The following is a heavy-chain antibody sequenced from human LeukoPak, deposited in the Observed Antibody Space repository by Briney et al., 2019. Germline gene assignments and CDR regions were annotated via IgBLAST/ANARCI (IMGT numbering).Heavy chain of an antibody. CDR3: ARNYQLLSPWFDP. D-gene: IGHD2-2*01. J-gene: IGHJ5*02. CDR2: IYYSGST. V-gene: IGHV4-59*08. Sequence: SETLSLTCTVSGGFISSYYWSWIRQPPGKGLEWIGYIYYSGSTNYNPSLKSRVTISVDTSKNQFSLKLSSVTAADTAVYYCARNYQLLSPWFDPWGQGTLVTVSS. CDR1: GGFISSYY.